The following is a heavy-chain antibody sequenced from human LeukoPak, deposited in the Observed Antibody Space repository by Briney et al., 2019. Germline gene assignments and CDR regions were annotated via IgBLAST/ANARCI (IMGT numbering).Heavy chain of an antibody. D-gene: IGHD6-6*01. J-gene: IGHJ5*02. CDR1: GGSFSGYY. Sequence: SETLSLTCAVYGGSFSGYYWSWIRQPPGKGLEWIGEINHSGSTNYNPSLKSRVTISVDTSKNQFSLKLSSVTAADTAVYYCAREGGAARHFYDWFDPWGQGTLVTVSS. CDR3: AREGGAARHFYDWFDP. CDR2: INHSGST. V-gene: IGHV4-34*01.